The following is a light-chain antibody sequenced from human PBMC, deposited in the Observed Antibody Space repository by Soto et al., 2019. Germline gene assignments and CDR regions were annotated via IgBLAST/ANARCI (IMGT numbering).Light chain of an antibody. CDR3: QQYTKWPLT. J-gene: IGKJ4*01. CDR2: GAS. Sequence: DVLMSQSPTSLAVSLGERATINCKSSQSVLYSSNNKNYLALYQQKPGQAPRLLIYGASTRATGIPARFSGSGSGTEFTLTLCSLQSEDFAVYYCQQYTKWPLTSGGRAKEDI. CDR1: QSVLYSSNNKNY. V-gene: IGKV4-1*01.